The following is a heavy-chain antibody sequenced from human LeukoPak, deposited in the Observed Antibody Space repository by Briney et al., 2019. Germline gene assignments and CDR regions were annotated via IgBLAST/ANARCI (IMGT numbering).Heavy chain of an antibody. V-gene: IGHV3-7*01. Sequence: GVSLRLSCAASGFTFNNYWVNWVRQAPGKGLEWVANIQQDGSEKYYVDSVKGRFTISRDNARNSLYLQMNSLRAEDTAVYYCARDRVTTSSWPRVEYYYMDVWGKGTTVTISS. CDR3: ARDRVTTSSWPRVEYYYMDV. D-gene: IGHD4-11*01. CDR1: GFTFNNYW. CDR2: IQQDGSEK. J-gene: IGHJ6*03.